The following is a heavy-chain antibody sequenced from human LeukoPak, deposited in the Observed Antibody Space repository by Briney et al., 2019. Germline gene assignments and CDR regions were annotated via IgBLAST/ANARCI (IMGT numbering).Heavy chain of an antibody. CDR2: ISGSGDNT. CDR3: AKDGTPLVAISTGDY. J-gene: IGHJ4*02. CDR1: GFTFSSYA. V-gene: IGHV3-23*01. D-gene: IGHD3-22*01. Sequence: PGGSLRLSCAASGFTFSSYAMSWVRQAPGKGLEWVSGISGSGDNTYYADSVKGRFTISRDNSKNTLYVQTNSLRAEDTAVYYCAKDGTPLVAISTGDYWGQGTLVTVSS.